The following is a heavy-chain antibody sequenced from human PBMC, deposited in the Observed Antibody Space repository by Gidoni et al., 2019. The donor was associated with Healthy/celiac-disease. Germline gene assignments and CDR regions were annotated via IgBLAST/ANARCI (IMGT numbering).Heavy chain of an antibody. CDR1: GGSITSYY. V-gene: IGHV4-59*01. Sequence: QVQLQESGPGLVKPSETLSLTCTVSGGSITSYYWSWIRQPPGKGLEWIGYIYYSGSTNYNPSLKSRVTISVDTSKNQFSLKLSSVTAADTAVYYCACSRPYSSGWQGSAFDIWGQGTMVTVSS. J-gene: IGHJ3*02. CDR3: ACSRPYSSGWQGSAFDI. D-gene: IGHD6-19*01. CDR2: IYYSGST.